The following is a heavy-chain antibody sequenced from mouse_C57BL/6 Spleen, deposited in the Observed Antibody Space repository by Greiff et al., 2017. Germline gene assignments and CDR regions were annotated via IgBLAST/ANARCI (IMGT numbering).Heavy chain of an antibody. CDR1: GYAFTNYL. CDR2: INPGSGGT. J-gene: IGHJ3*01. CDR3: ARSPYGSPLFAY. V-gene: IGHV1-54*01. Sequence: QVQLQQSGAELVRPGTSVKVSCKASGYAFTNYLIEWVKQRPGQGLEWIGVINPGSGGTNYNEKVKGKATLTADKSSSTAYMQLSSLTSEDSAVYFCARSPYGSPLFAYWGQGTLVTVSA. D-gene: IGHD1-1*01.